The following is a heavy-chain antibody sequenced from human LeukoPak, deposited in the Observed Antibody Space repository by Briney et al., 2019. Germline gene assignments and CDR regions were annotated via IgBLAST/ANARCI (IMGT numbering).Heavy chain of an antibody. CDR1: GFTFSDYY. D-gene: IGHD3-22*01. CDR3: ARDRANYYDSSALGAFDI. J-gene: IGHJ3*02. CDR2: ISSSGSTI. V-gene: IGHV3-11*01. Sequence: PGGSLRLSCAASGFTFSDYYMSGIRQAPGKGLEWVSYISSSGSTIYYADSVKGRFTISRDNAKNSLYLQMNSLRAEDTAVYYCARDRANYYDSSALGAFDIWGQGTMVTVSS.